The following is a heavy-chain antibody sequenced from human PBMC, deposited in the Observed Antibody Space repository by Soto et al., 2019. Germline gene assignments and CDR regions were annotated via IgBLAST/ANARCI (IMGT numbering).Heavy chain of an antibody. CDR3: ARHYGTMVRGAYLDAFDI. J-gene: IGHJ3*02. CDR2: LYYSGST. D-gene: IGHD3-10*01. V-gene: IGHV4-39*01. CDR1: GGSIISNNYY. Sequence: ETLSLTCTVFGGSIISNNYYWGWIRQPPGKGLEWIGYLYYSGSTYYNPSLKSRVTISVDTSKNQFSLKLSSVTAADTAVYYCARHYGTMVRGAYLDAFDIWGQGTMVTVSS.